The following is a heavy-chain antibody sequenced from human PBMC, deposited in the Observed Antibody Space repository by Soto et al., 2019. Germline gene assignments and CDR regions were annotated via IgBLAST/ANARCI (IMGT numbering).Heavy chain of an antibody. V-gene: IGHV1-18*01. CDR3: ARALDPDSSGWSDAFDI. CDR2: ISAYNGNT. CDR1: GYTFTSYG. Sequence: ASVKVSCKASGYTFTSYGISWVRQAPGQGLEWMGWISAYNGNTNYAQKLQGRVTMTTDTSMSTAYMELRSLRSDDTAVYYCARALDPDSSGWSDAFDIWGQGTMVTVSS. J-gene: IGHJ3*02. D-gene: IGHD6-19*01.